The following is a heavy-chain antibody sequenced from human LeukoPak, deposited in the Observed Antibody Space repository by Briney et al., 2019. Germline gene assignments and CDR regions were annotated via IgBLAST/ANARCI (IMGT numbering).Heavy chain of an antibody. CDR3: ARDHITMVRGGTGFDY. Sequence: SETLSLTCAVYGGSFSGYYWSWIRQPPGKGLEWIGEINHSGCTNYNPSLKSRVTISVDTSKNQFSLKLSSVPAADTAVYYCARDHITMVRGGTGFDYWGQGTLVTVSS. CDR2: INHSGCT. D-gene: IGHD3-10*01. V-gene: IGHV4-34*01. J-gene: IGHJ4*02. CDR1: GGSFSGYY.